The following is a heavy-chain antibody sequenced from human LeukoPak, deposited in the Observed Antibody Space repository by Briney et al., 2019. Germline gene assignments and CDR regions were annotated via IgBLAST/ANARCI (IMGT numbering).Heavy chain of an antibody. CDR3: ASFRFGELLGWFDP. D-gene: IGHD3-10*01. V-gene: IGHV1-69*05. J-gene: IGHJ5*02. CDR1: GYTFTSYY. Sequence: SVKVSCKAFGYTFTSYYMHWVRQAPGQGLEWMGGIIPIFGTANYAQKFQGRVTITTDESTSTAYMELSSLRSEDTAVYYCASFRFGELLGWFDPWGQGTLVTVSS. CDR2: IIPIFGTA.